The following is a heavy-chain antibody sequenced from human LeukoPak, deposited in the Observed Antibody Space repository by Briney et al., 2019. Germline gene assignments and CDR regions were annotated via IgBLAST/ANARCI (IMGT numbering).Heavy chain of an antibody. Sequence: TGGSLRLSCAASGFTFSIYAMSWVRQAPGKGLEWVAFIGYDGNKIYYADSVKARFTISRDNSKNTLCLQMNSLKSEDTAVYYCAKDHKREGNRYFDYWGQGTLVTVSS. CDR3: AKDHKREGNRYFDY. V-gene: IGHV3-30*02. CDR2: IGYDGNKI. J-gene: IGHJ4*02. CDR1: GFTFSIYA.